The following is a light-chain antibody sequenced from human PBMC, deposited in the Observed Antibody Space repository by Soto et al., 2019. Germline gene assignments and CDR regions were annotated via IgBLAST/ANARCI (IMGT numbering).Light chain of an antibody. J-gene: IGKJ5*01. CDR2: KAS. CDR1: QSLVYSDGNIY. V-gene: IGKV2-30*01. CDR3: IQGPHWPPIT. Sequence: DVVLTQSPLSLPVTLGQPASISCRSTQSLVYSDGNIYLNWFQQRPGQPPRRIIYKASNRDYGVPDRFSVSGSGTDFTLKISRVEAEDVGFYYCIQGPHWPPITFGQGTRLEIK.